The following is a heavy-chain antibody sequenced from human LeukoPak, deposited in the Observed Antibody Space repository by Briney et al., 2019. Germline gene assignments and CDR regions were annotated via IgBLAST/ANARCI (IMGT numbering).Heavy chain of an antibody. V-gene: IGHV1-69*01. CDR1: GGTFSSYA. D-gene: IGHD3-3*01. CDR2: IIPIFGTA. Sequence: ASVKVSCKASGGTFSSYAISWVRQAPGQGLEWMGGIIPIFGTANYAQKFQGRVTITADESTSTAYMELSSLRSEDTAVYYWASTTEGLGYNWFDPWGQGTLVTVSS. J-gene: IGHJ5*02. CDR3: ASTTEGLGYNWFDP.